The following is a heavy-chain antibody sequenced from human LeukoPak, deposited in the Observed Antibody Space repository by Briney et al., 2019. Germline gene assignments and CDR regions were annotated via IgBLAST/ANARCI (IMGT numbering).Heavy chain of an antibody. CDR2: IYYSGST. J-gene: IGHJ3*02. D-gene: IGHD4-17*01. CDR3: ARGGATVNNAFDI. Sequence: SETLSLTCTVSGGSMSPYHWGWIRQPPGKGLEWTGYIYYSGSTNYNPSLKSRVTISVDTSKDQFSLKLSSVTAADTAVYYCARGGATVNNAFDIWGQGTMVTVSS. V-gene: IGHV4-59*12. CDR1: GGSMSPYH.